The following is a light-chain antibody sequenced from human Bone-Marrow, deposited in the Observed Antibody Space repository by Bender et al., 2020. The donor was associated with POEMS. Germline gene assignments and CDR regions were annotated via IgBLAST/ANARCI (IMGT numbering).Light chain of an antibody. CDR3: SSYTSSSTWV. CDR2: EVS. J-gene: IGLJ3*02. Sequence: QSALAQPASVSGSPGQSITISCTGASSDVGNYYLVSWYQQHPDKAPKLMIYEVSNRPSGVSNRFSGSKSGNTASLTISGLQAEDEADYYCSSYTSSSTWVFGGGTKLTVL. CDR1: SSDVGNYYL. V-gene: IGLV2-14*02.